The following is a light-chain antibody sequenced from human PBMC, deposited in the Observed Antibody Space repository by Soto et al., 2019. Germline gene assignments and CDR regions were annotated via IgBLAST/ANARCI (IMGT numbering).Light chain of an antibody. CDR3: QQYRRSTGYT. J-gene: IGKJ2*01. CDR2: GAS. CDR1: QSVSSSY. Sequence: EIVLTQSPGTLSLSPGERATLSCRASQSVSSSYLAWYQQKPGQAPRPLIYGASSRATGIPESFSGSGSGEDYTLNSSRLEPEDFAVYYCQQYRRSTGYTFCQGSKLQIQ. V-gene: IGKV3-20*01.